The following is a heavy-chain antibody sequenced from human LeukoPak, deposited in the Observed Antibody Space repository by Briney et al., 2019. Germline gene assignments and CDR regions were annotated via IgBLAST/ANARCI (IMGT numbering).Heavy chain of an antibody. CDR1: GFTFSSYA. J-gene: IGHJ4*02. V-gene: IGHV3-64*01. CDR3: WTYYYDSSGYYQDFDY. D-gene: IGHD3-22*01. CDR2: ISSNGGST. Sequence: GGSLRLSCAASGFTFSSYAMHWVRQAPGKGLEYVSAISSNGGSTYYANSVKGRFTISRVNSKNTLYLQMGSLRAEDMAVYYCWTYYYDSSGYYQDFDYWGQGTLVTVSS.